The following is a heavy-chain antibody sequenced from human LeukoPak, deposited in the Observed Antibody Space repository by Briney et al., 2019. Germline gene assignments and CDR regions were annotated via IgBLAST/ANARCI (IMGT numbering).Heavy chain of an antibody. J-gene: IGHJ4*02. CDR3: AKDNRRHYTSGPNPDSLH. D-gene: IGHD6-19*01. CDR2: ISWNSGTI. Sequence: WVRXXRGKGXEWXSGISWNSGTIDYAASVRGRFTISRDNAKISLYLQMDSLRVEDTAFYYCAKDNRRHYTSGPNPDSLHWGQGALVTVSS. V-gene: IGHV3-9*01.